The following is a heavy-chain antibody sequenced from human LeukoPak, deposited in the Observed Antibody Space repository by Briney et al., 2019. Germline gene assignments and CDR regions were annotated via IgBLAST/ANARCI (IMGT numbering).Heavy chain of an antibody. V-gene: IGHV4-31*03. CDR3: ARRAPPDS. CDR2: IYNSGST. Sequence: SETLSLTCIVSGASFNTGDYYWNWIRQHPGKGLEWIGYIYNSGSTYYNPSLKSRVTISVDTSKNHFSLRLTSVTAADSAVYYCARRAPPDSWGQGTLVTVSS. CDR1: GASFNTGDYY. J-gene: IGHJ4*02.